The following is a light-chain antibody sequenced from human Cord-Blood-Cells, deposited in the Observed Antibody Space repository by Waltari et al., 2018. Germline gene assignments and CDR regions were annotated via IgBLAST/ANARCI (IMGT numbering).Light chain of an antibody. CDR2: VKN. J-gene: IGLJ3*02. Sequence: SSELTQDPAVSVALGQTVRITCHGDSLRSYYASWYQQKPGQAPVLVIYVKNNRPSAIPDRFSGSSSGNTASLTITGAQAEDEADYYCNSRDSSGNHWVFGGGTKLTVL. V-gene: IGLV3-19*01. CDR1: SLRSYY. CDR3: NSRDSSGNHWV.